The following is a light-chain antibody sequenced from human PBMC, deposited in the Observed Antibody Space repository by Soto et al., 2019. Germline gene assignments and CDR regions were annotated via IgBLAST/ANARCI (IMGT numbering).Light chain of an antibody. V-gene: IGKV3-20*01. CDR3: QQYDSSPIT. CDR1: QSVSNNY. CDR2: GAS. J-gene: IGKJ5*01. Sequence: EIVLTQSPGTLSLSPGERATLSCRASQSVSNNYLAWYQQKPGQAPRLLIYGASNRATGIPDRFSGSGSGTEFTLTISSLQSEDFAVYYCQQYDSSPITFGQGTRLEIK.